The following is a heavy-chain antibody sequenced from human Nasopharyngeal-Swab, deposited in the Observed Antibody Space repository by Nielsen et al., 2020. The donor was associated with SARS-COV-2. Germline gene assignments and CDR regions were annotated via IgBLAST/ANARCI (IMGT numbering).Heavy chain of an antibody. D-gene: IGHD3-3*01. CDR1: GGSISSGGYY. J-gene: IGHJ6*02. Sequence: SETLSLTCTVSGGSISSGGYYWSWIHQHPGKGLEWIGYIYYSGSTYYNPSLKSRVTISVDTSKNQFSLKLSSVTAADTAVYYCARVVAASITIFGVVVTAGGMDVWGQGTTVTVSS. CDR3: ARVVAASITIFGVVVTAGGMDV. CDR2: IYYSGST. V-gene: IGHV4-31*03.